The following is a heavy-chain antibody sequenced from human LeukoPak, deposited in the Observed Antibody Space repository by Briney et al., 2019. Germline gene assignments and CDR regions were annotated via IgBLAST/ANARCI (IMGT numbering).Heavy chain of an antibody. D-gene: IGHD6-13*01. CDR3: ARDPYSFVGQQLVVGLGLLYYYYGMDV. CDR1: GFTFSSYG. V-gene: IGHV3-33*08. J-gene: IGHJ6*04. Sequence: PGRSLRLSCAASGFTFSSYGMHWVRQAPGKGLEWVAVIWYDGSNKYYADSVKGRFTISRDNSKNTLYLQMNSLRAEDTAVYYCARDPYSFVGQQLVVGLGLLYYYYGMDVWGKGTTVTVSS. CDR2: IWYDGSNK.